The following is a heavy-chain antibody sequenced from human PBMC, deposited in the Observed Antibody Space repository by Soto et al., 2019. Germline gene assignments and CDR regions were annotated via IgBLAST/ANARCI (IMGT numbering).Heavy chain of an antibody. Sequence: EVQLVESGGDLVQPGGSLRLSCAASGFTCSTSSMNWVRQAPGKGLEWVSYIGSGSDPIYYADSVKGRFTISRDNAKNSLYLQMNSMTSDDSAVYYCARGSTSVGYDYWGQGTLVTVSS. CDR2: IGSGSDPI. V-gene: IGHV3-48*01. D-gene: IGHD1-26*01. CDR1: GFTCSTSS. CDR3: ARGSTSVGYDY. J-gene: IGHJ4*02.